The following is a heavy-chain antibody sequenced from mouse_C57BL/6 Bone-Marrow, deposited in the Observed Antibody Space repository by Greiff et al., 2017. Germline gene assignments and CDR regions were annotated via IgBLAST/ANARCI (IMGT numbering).Heavy chain of an antibody. Sequence: EVKLMESGPGLVKPSQSLSLTCSVTGYSITSGYYWNWIRQFPGNKLEWMGYISYDGSNNYNPSLKNRISITRDTSKNQFFLKLNSVTTEDTATYYCASHQAWFAYWGQGTLVTVSA. CDR1: GYSITSGYY. J-gene: IGHJ3*01. CDR2: ISYDGSN. CDR3: ASHQAWFAY. V-gene: IGHV3-6*01.